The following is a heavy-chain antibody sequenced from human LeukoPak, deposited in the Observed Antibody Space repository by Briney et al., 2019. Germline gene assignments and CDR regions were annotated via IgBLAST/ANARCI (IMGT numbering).Heavy chain of an antibody. CDR2: ISWNSGSI. J-gene: IGHJ4*02. CDR3: AKGETILGVAGLDY. V-gene: IGHV3-9*01. CDR1: GFTFDDYA. D-gene: IGHD3-3*01. Sequence: GGSLRLSCAASGFTFDDYAMHWVRQAPGKGLEWVSGISWNSGSIGYADSVKGRFTISRDNAKNSLYLQMNSLRAEDTALYYCAKGETILGVAGLDYWGQGTLVTASS.